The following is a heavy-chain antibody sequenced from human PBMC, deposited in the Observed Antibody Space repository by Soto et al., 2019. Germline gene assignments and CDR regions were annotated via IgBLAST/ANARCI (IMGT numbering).Heavy chain of an antibody. V-gene: IGHV3-30*18. J-gene: IGHJ4*02. CDR3: AKDRPGVVVTAPTDY. CDR2: ISYDGSNK. CDR1: GFTFSSYG. D-gene: IGHD2-21*02. Sequence: QVQLVESGGGVVQPGRSLRLSCAASGFTFSSYGMHWVRQAPGKGLEWVAVISYDGSNKYYADSVKGRFTISRDNSKNTLYLQMNSLRAEDTAVYYCAKDRPGVVVTAPTDYWGQGTLVTVSS.